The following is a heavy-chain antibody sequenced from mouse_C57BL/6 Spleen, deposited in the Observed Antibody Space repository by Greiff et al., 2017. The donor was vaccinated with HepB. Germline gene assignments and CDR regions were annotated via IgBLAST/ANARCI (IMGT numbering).Heavy chain of an antibody. D-gene: IGHD1-1*01. CDR3: ASRNYGSKAWFAY. CDR1: GYTFTSYG. CDR2: IYPRSGNT. J-gene: IGHJ3*01. Sequence: QVQLQQSGAELARPGASVKLSCKASGYTFTSYGISWVKQRTGQGLEWIGEIYPRSGNTYYNEKFKGKATLTADKSSSTAYMELRSLTSEDSAVYFCASRNYGSKAWFAYWGQGTLVTVSA. V-gene: IGHV1-81*01.